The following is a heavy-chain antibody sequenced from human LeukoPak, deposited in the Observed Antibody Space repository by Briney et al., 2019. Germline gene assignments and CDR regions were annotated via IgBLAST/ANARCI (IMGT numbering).Heavy chain of an antibody. CDR2: IYYSGST. CDR3: ARDPYTAMAPYYFDY. D-gene: IGHD5-18*01. CDR1: GYSINSGYY. J-gene: IGHJ4*02. V-gene: IGHV4-38-2*02. Sequence: SETLSLTCTVSGYSINSGYYWGWIRQPPGKGLEWIGSIYYSGSTYYNSSLKSRVTISVDTSKNQFSLKLSSVTAADTAVYYCARDPYTAMAPYYFDYWGQGTLVTVSS.